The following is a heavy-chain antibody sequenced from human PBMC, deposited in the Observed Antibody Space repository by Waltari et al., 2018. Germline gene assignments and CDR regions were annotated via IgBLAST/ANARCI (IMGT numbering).Heavy chain of an antibody. D-gene: IGHD6-13*01. CDR3: AREEPVYSSSWMDV. V-gene: IGHV1-69*01. Sequence: QVQLVQSGAEVKKPGSSVKVSCKASGGTFSSYAISWVRQAPGQGLEWMGGTIPIFGTANYARKFQGRVTITADEATSTAYMELSSLRSEDTAVYYCAREEPVYSSSWMDVWGQGTTVTVSS. CDR1: GGTFSSYA. CDR2: TIPIFGTA. J-gene: IGHJ6*02.